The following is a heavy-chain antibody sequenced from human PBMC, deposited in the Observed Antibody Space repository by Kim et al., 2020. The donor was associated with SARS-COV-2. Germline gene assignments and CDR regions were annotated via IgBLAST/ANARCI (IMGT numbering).Heavy chain of an antibody. V-gene: IGHV4-34*01. CDR1: GGSFSNFY. Sequence: SETLSLTCAVYGGSFSNFYWYWIRQSPGSGLEWIGEINHSGNTNYNPSLKSRVAMSVDTSKNHFSLKLASVTAADTAVYFCAREFSDSNGYRHDALDIWGQGTRVTVSS. D-gene: IGHD3-22*01. CDR2: INHSGNT. J-gene: IGHJ3*02. CDR3: AREFSDSNGYRHDALDI.